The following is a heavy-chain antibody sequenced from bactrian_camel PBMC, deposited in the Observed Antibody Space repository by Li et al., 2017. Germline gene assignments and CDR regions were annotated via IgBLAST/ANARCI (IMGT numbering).Heavy chain of an antibody. CDR1: GYTYSRYC. D-gene: IGHD3*01. V-gene: IGHV3S40*01. CDR2: IDNLAAST. J-gene: IGHJ4*01. CDR3: AVDIFPPFGCRQQSEMYDH. Sequence: VQLVESGGGSVEAGRSLRLSCAGSGYTYSRYCMGWFRQAPGKEREWVASIDNLAASTYTDAVKGRFTISLDNAKTTAYLQMNSLKPKDTAMYYCAVDIFPPFGCRQQSEMYDHWGQGTQVTVS.